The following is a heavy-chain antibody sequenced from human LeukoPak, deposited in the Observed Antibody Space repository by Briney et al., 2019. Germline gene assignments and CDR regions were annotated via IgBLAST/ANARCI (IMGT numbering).Heavy chain of an antibody. CDR1: GGSISGHY. V-gene: IGHV4-4*08. D-gene: IGHD3-22*01. CDR2: IYSNGIT. CDR3: ARRAYYGTSGYSPASGYFDL. Sequence: SETLSLTCTVSGGSISGHYFNWLRQAPGKGLEWIGYIYSNGITSYNPSLRSRGTMSIATSRSQFSLRLTSVTAADTAIYYCARRAYYGTSGYSPASGYFDLWGRGTLVTVSS. J-gene: IGHJ2*01.